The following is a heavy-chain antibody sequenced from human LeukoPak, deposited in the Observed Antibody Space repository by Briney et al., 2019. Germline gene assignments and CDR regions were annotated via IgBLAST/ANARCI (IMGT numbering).Heavy chain of an antibody. D-gene: IGHD4-17*01. V-gene: IGHV4-59*01. J-gene: IGHJ5*02. CDR1: GGSISSYY. CDR3: ARVDCGDYEENWFDP. CDR2: IYYSGST. Sequence: SETLSLTCTVSGGSISSYYWTWIRQPPGKGLEWIGYIYYSGSTNYNPSLKSRVTISVDTSKNQFSLKLSSVTAADTAVYYCARVDCGDYEENWFDPWGQGTLVTVSS.